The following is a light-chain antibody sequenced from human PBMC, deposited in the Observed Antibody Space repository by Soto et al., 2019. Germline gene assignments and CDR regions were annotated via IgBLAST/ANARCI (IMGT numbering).Light chain of an antibody. V-gene: IGKV3-20*01. CDR2: GAS. CDR3: QQYHTSTLT. CDR1: QSVSSSY. Sequence: EIVFTQSPGTLSLSPGERATFSCRASQSVSSSYIAWYQQKRGQAPRRLIYGASIRATGIPDRFSGSGSGTDCTLTISRLEPEDVALYYCQQYHTSTLTFGQGTKVDIK. J-gene: IGKJ1*01.